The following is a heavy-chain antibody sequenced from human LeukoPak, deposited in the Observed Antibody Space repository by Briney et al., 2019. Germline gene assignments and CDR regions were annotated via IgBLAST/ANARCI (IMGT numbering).Heavy chain of an antibody. D-gene: IGHD2-8*02. CDR1: VFPFIRYS. CDR2: ITSSGDTI. CDR3: VKDAGTA. V-gene: IGHV3-48*04. J-gene: IGHJ5*02. Sequence: GGCLRLSCTTSVFPFIRYSMNWVRQAPGKGLEWVSYITSSGDTIYYADSVKGRFTISRDNAKNSLYLQMNSLRAEDTALYYCVKDAGTAWGQGTLVTVSS.